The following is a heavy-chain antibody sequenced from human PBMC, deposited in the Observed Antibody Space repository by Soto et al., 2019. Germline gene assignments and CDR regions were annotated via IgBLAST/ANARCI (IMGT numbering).Heavy chain of an antibody. V-gene: IGHV4-61*03. CDR2: IDHSGST. J-gene: IGHJ4*02. CDR1: GGSVSSDFYN. Sequence: QVQLRESGPGLVKPSETLSLTCTVSGGSVSSDFYNWRWIRQPPGKGLEWVGDIDHSGSTSYNPSLKSRATISVDTSKNHLSLKVTSVTAADTAVYYCGRVKRQTFQTKNDYWGQGILVIVSS. CDR3: GRVKRQTFQTKNDY.